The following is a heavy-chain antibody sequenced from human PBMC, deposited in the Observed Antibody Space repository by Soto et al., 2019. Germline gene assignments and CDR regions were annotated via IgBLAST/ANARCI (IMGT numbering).Heavy chain of an antibody. CDR2: VSGNGLSK. Sequence: EVRLLESGGGLVQPGGSLRLSCAASGITFEDYAISWVRQAPGKGMEWVSDVSGNGLSKHYVDSVEDRFTISRDNSKHTVSLQMNSLRADDTAVYYCATTAASAHFDHWGQGILVTVSS. CDR3: ATTAASAHFDH. CDR1: GITFEDYA. D-gene: IGHD6-13*01. J-gene: IGHJ4*02. V-gene: IGHV3-23*01.